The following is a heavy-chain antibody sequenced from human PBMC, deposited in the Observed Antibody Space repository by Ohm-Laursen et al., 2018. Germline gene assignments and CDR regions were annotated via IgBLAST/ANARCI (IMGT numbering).Heavy chain of an antibody. CDR2: ISYSGST. J-gene: IGHJ4*02. Sequence: SDTLSLTCTVSGGSISDNYWSWIRQPPGKGLEWIGYISYSGSTNYNPSLKSRVNTSIDTSKNQFSLKLSSVTAADTAIYYCARTLGAGPGFDFWGQGTRVTVSS. CDR1: GGSISDNY. CDR3: ARTLGAGPGFDF. V-gene: IGHV4-59*08.